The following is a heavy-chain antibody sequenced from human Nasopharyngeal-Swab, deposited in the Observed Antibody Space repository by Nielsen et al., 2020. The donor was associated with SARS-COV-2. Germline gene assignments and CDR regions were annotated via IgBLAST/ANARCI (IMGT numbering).Heavy chain of an antibody. V-gene: IGHV1-2*06. CDR3: ARKKQLVGPFDY. D-gene: IGHD6-13*01. CDR1: GYTFSDYF. Sequence: ASVKVSCKTSGYTFSDYFLHWVREAPGQGLEWMGRLNPNTGVANYAQKFQGRVTMTRDTSLSTGYMELSSLRSDDTAVYYCARKKQLVGPFDYWGQGTLVTVSS. CDR2: LNPNTGVA. J-gene: IGHJ4*02.